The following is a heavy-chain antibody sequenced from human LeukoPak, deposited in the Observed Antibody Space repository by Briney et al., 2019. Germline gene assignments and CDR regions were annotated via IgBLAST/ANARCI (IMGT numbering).Heavy chain of an antibody. Sequence: SETLSLTCTVSGGSISSYYWNWIRQPPAQGLERMGYIYYSGSTNYNPSLKSRVTISVDTSKNQFSLKLSSVTAADTAVYYCARDRSVGDAFDIWGQGTMVTVSS. D-gene: IGHD2-15*01. V-gene: IGHV4-59*01. CDR3: ARDRSVGDAFDI. CDR2: IYYSGST. CDR1: GGSISSYY. J-gene: IGHJ3*02.